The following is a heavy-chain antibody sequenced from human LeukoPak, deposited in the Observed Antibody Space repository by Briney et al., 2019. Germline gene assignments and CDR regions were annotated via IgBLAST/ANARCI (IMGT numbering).Heavy chain of an antibody. Sequence: ASVKVSCKASGYTFTSYGISWVRQAPGQGLEWMGWMNPNSGNTGYAQKFQGRVTMTRNTSISTAYMELSSLRSEDTAVYYCARVVTGDNWFDPWGQGTLVTVSS. CDR2: MNPNSGNT. CDR3: ARVVTGDNWFDP. CDR1: GYTFTSYG. V-gene: IGHV1-8*02. D-gene: IGHD3-10*01. J-gene: IGHJ5*02.